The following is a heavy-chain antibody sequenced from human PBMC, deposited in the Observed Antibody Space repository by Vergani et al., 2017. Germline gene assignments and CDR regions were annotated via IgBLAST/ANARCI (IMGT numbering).Heavy chain of an antibody. CDR1: GFTFDDYA. Sequence: EVQLVESGGGLVQPGRSLRLSCAASGFTFDDYAMHWVRHAPGKGLEWVSGIRWNSGSTGYADSVKGRFTISRDNAKNSLYLQMNSLRAEDTALYYCSKDGHPGQDTADYFDYWGQGTLVTVSS. D-gene: IGHD5-18*01. CDR3: SKDGHPGQDTADYFDY. V-gene: IGHV3-9*01. J-gene: IGHJ4*02. CDR2: IRWNSGST.